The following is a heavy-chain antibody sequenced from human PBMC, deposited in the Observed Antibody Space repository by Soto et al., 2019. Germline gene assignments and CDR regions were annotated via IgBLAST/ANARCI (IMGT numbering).Heavy chain of an antibody. CDR3: ARQSWHDYSNDLYYYYGMDV. Sequence: GESLKISCKGSGYSFTSYWIGWVRQMPGKGLEWMGIIYPGDSDTRYSPSFQGQVTISADKSISTAYLQWSSLKASDTAMYYCARQSWHDYSNDLYYYYGMDVWGQGTTVTVSS. V-gene: IGHV5-51*01. CDR2: IYPGDSDT. D-gene: IGHD4-4*01. J-gene: IGHJ6*02. CDR1: GYSFTSYW.